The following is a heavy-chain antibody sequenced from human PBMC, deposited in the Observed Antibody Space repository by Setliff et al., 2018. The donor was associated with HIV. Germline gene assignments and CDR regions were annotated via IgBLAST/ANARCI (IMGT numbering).Heavy chain of an antibody. Sequence: SETLSLTCSVSGYSLSNGYYWGWIRRSPGKGLEWIGSIYHSGTTYFNPSLKSRVSLSVDTSKNQFSLKLSSVTAADTAVYYCGRASDDYSWGQGTLVTVSS. D-gene: IGHD3-16*01. V-gene: IGHV4-38-2*02. CDR1: GYSLSNGYY. CDR2: IYHSGTT. J-gene: IGHJ5*02. CDR3: GRASDDYS.